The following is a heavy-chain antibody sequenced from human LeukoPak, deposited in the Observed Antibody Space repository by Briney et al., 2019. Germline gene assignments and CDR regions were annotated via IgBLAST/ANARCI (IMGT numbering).Heavy chain of an antibody. CDR1: GFTFSSYG. CDR2: ISYDGSNK. V-gene: IGHV3-30*18. D-gene: IGHD2-2*01. CDR3: AKMSSTSCLDY. J-gene: IGHJ4*02. Sequence: PGGSLRLSCAASGFTFSSYGMHWVRQAPGKGLEWVAVISYDGSNKYYADSVKGRFTISRDNSKNTLYLQMNSLRAEDTAVYYCAKMSSTSCLDYWGQGTLVTVSS.